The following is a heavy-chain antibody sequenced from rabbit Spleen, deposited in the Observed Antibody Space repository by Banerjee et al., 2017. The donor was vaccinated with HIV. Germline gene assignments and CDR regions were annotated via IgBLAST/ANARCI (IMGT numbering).Heavy chain of an antibody. V-gene: IGHV1S45*01. J-gene: IGHJ6*01. D-gene: IGHD4-2*01. CDR1: GFSFSSNW. Sequence: LEESGGGLVKPGGTLTLTCTVSGFSFSSNWICWVRQAPGKGLEWIACIDTNDGDTDYANWPKGRFTISKTSSTTVTLQMTSLTAADTATYFCWRDPAGLWGPGTLVTVS. CDR2: IDTNDGDT. CDR3: WRDPAGL.